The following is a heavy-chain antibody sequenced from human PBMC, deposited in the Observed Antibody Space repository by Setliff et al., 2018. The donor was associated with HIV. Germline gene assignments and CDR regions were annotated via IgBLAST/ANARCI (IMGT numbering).Heavy chain of an antibody. CDR2: IYPGDSDT. Sequence: GESLKISCKGSEYSFTNNWIGWVRQMPGKGLEWMGIIYPGDSDTTYSPSFQGQVTISADKSITTAYLKWSSLKVSDTAMYYCIRRRRAPGTGDLESYWGQGTLVTVSS. CDR1: EYSFTNNW. J-gene: IGHJ4*02. V-gene: IGHV5-51*01. D-gene: IGHD7-27*01. CDR3: IRRRRAPGTGDLESY.